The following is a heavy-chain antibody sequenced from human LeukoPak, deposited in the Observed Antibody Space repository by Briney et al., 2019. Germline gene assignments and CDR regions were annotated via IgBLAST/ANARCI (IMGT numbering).Heavy chain of an antibody. CDR3: ARDLATVVTGYFDY. CDR1: GFTFSSYG. CDR2: IQYDGSNK. D-gene: IGHD4-23*01. Sequence: GGSLRLSCAASGFTFSSYGMHWVRQAPGKGLEWVAFIQYDGSNKYYADSVKGRFTISRDNSKNTLYLQMNSLRAEDTAVYYCARDLATVVTGYFDYWGQGTLVTVSS. V-gene: IGHV3-30*02. J-gene: IGHJ4*02.